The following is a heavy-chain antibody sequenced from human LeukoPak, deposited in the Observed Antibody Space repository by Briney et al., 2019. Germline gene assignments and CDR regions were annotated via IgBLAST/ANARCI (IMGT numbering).Heavy chain of an antibody. CDR1: GGSISSYY. V-gene: IGHV4-4*07. CDR2: IYTSEST. Sequence: PSETLSLTSTLSGGSISSYYWSWIRRTAGEGLEWIGRIYTSESTNYNPSLKSPVTMSVDTSKNQFSLTLSSVTAGDTAVYYCARGSVGSSSPWFDPWGQGTLVTVSS. D-gene: IGHD6-13*01. CDR3: ARGSVGSSSPWFDP. J-gene: IGHJ5*02.